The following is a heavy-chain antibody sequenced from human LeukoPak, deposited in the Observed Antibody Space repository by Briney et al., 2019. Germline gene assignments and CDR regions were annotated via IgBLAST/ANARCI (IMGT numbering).Heavy chain of an antibody. D-gene: IGHD3-22*01. J-gene: IGHJ4*02. Sequence: GGPLQISCKASGSRFTNYWIGGGRRLPGKGLEGMGTIYPGDSATRYRPSFPGQLTISADKSISTAYLQWSSLKASHTAMYYCARLGLEAFDSSGYYSFDYWAQGALVTVSS. CDR2: IYPGDSAT. V-gene: IGHV5-51*01. CDR1: GSRFTNYW. CDR3: ARLGLEAFDSSGYYSFDY.